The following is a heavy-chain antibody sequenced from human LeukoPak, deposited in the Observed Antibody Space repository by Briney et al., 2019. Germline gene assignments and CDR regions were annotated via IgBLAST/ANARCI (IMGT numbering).Heavy chain of an antibody. CDR2: INPSGGST. J-gene: IGHJ4*02. V-gene: IGHV1-46*01. Sequence: ASVKVSCKASGYTFTSYYMHWMRQAPGQGLEWMGIINPSGGSTSYAQKFQGRVTMTRDTSTSTVYMELSSLRSEDTAVYYCARDARTSYDSSGYYFDYWGQGTLVTVSS. CDR1: GYTFTSYY. D-gene: IGHD3-22*01. CDR3: ARDARTSYDSSGYYFDY.